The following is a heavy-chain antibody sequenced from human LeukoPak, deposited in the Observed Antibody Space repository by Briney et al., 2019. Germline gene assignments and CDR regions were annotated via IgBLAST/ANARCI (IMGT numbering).Heavy chain of an antibody. J-gene: IGHJ6*03. D-gene: IGHD5-18*01. Sequence: ASVKVSGKASGYTFTGYYMHWVRQAPGQGLEWMGWINPNSGGTNYAQKFQGRVTMTRDTSISTAYMELSRLRSDDTAVYYCARDTTAMAYYYYMDVWGKGTTVTVSS. CDR1: GYTFTGYY. V-gene: IGHV1-2*02. CDR2: INPNSGGT. CDR3: ARDTTAMAYYYYMDV.